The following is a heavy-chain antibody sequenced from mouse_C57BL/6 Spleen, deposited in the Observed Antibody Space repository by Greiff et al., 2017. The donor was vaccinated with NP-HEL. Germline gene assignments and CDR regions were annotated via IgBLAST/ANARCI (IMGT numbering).Heavy chain of an antibody. Sequence: VQLQQPGAELVRPGSSVKLSCKASGYTFTSYWMHWVKQRPIQGLEWIGNIYPSDSETHYNQKFKDKATLTVDKSSSTAYMQLSSLTSADSAVYSCARGSYFDDWGKGTTLTVSS. CDR1: GYTFTSYW. J-gene: IGHJ2*01. CDR2: IYPSDSET. CDR3: ARGSYFDD. V-gene: IGHV1-52*01.